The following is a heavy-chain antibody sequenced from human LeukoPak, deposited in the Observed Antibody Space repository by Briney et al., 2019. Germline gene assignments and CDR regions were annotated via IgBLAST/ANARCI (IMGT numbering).Heavy chain of an antibody. D-gene: IGHD3-10*01. V-gene: IGHV3-30*18. J-gene: IGHJ4*02. CDR1: KFTFGNYG. CDR3: AKEYDSGGYGANFDY. CDR2: VSSDGGTK. Sequence: GGSLRLSCTASKFTFGNYGMQWVRQAPGKGLEWVAVVSSDGGTKYYADSVRGRFTISRDNSRNTMYLQMDSLRAEDTAVYYCAKEYDSGGYGANFDYWGQGTLVTVSS.